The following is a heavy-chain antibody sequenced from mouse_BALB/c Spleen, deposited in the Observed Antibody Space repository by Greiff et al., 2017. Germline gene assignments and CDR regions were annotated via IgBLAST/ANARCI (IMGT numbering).Heavy chain of an antibody. D-gene: IGHD1-2*01. CDR2: IWRGGST. J-gene: IGHJ2*01. CDR3: AKGGTTATYFDY. Sequence: VKLEESGPSLVQPSQSLSITCTVSGFSLTSYGVHWVRQSPGKGLEWLGVIWRGGSTDYNAAFMSRLSITKDNSKSQVFFKMNSLQADDTAIYYCAKGGTTATYFDYWGQGTTLTVSS. CDR1: GFSLTSYG. V-gene: IGHV2-5-1*01.